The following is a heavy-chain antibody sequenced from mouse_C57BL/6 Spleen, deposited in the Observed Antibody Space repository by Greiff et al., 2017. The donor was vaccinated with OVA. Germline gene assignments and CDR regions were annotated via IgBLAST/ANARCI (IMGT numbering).Heavy chain of an antibody. CDR1: GYAFSSSW. CDR3: AYYGSSCDY. V-gene: IGHV1-82*01. J-gene: IGHJ2*01. Sequence: VKLQQSGPELVKPGASVKISCKASGYAFSSSWMNWVKQRPGKGLEWIGRIYPGDGDTNYNGKFKGKATLTADKSSSTAYMQLSSLTSEDSAVYFCAYYGSSCDYWGQGTTLTVSS. CDR2: IYPGDGDT. D-gene: IGHD1-1*01.